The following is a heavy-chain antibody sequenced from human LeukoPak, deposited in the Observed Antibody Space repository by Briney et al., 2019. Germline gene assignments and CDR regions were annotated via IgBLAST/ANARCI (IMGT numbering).Heavy chain of an antibody. D-gene: IGHD2-15*01. V-gene: IGHV3-7*03. Sequence: GGSLRLSCAVSGFTVSGHAMSWVRQAPGKGLEWVANIKQDGSEKYYVDSVKGRFTISRDNAKNSLYLQMNSLRAEDTAVYYCEAGGGGMDVWGQGTTVTVSS. CDR1: GFTVSGHA. CDR2: IKQDGSEK. J-gene: IGHJ6*02. CDR3: EAGGGGMDV.